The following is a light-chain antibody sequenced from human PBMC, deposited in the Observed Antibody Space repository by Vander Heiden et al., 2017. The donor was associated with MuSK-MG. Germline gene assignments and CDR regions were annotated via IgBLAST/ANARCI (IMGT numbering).Light chain of an antibody. V-gene: IGKV1-5*03. CDR2: KAS. J-gene: IGKJ3*01. CDR1: QSISSW. Sequence: DIQMTQSPSTLSASVGDRVTITCRASQSISSWLAWYQQKPGKAPKLLIYKASSLESGVTSRFSGSGSGTEFTRTISSLQPDDFATYDGQQYNAFGPGTKVDIK. CDR3: QQYNA.